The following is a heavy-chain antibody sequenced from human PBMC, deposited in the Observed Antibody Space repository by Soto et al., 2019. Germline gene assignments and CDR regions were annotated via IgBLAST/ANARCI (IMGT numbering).Heavy chain of an antibody. J-gene: IGHJ6*02. CDR1: GGSFSGYY. CDR3: ARGEYSSSSWYYYGMDV. D-gene: IGHD6-6*01. V-gene: IGHV4-34*01. Sequence: TSETLSLTCAVYGGSFSGYYWSWIRQPPGKGLEWIGEINHSGSTNYNPSLKSRVTISVDTSKNQFSLKLSSVTAADTAVYYCARGEYSSSSWYYYGMDVWGQGTTVTVSS. CDR2: INHSGST.